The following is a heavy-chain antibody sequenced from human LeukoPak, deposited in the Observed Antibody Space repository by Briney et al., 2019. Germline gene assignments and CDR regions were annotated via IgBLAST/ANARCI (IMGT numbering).Heavy chain of an antibody. CDR2: IIPIFGTA. CDR1: GGSFSSCA. CDR3: ARGPGHHYYYGMDV. V-gene: IGHV1-69*01. J-gene: IGHJ6*02. Sequence: ASVKVSCKASGGSFSSCAISWVRQAPGQGLEWMGGIIPIFGTANYAQKFQGRVTITADESTSTAYMELSSLRSEDTAVYYCARGPGHHYYYGMDVWGQGTTVTVSS.